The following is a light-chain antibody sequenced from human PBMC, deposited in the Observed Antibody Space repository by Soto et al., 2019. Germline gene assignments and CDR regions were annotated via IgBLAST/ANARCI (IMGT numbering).Light chain of an antibody. J-gene: IGKJ3*01. Sequence: DIQMTQSPSSLSASVGDRVTITCRASQGISNYLAWYQQKPGQVPKLLIYAASTLQSGVPSRFSGSGSGTDFTLTISSLQHEDVATYYCQKYNSALVTFGPGTKVDIK. V-gene: IGKV1-27*01. CDR1: QGISNY. CDR3: QKYNSALVT. CDR2: AAS.